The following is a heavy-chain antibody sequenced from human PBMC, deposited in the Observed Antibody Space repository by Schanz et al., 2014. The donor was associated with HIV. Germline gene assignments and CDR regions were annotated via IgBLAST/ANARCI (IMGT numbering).Heavy chain of an antibody. Sequence: DWTGGSLRLTCAASGLNFGSSAMSWVRQAPGKGLEWVAAMWYDESHKGYADSVKGRFTISRDNSKNTLYLQMNSLRAEDTAVYYCAKDQGYDFWSGYYNYYDMDVWGQGTTVTVSS. D-gene: IGHD3-3*01. V-gene: IGHV3-30*02. CDR2: MWYDESHK. J-gene: IGHJ6*02. CDR3: AKDQGYDFWSGYYNYYDMDV. CDR1: GLNFGSSA.